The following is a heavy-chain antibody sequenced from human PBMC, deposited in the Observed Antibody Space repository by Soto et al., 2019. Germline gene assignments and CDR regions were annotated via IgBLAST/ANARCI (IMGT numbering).Heavy chain of an antibody. Sequence: SVKVSCKVSGDTFSTYSISWVRQAPGQGLEWLGGIIPILGIPSYAQRFQDRVTITADKSTSTAYMELSSLRSEDTAVYYCARERSRYDRSGYYRPDYWGQGTLVTVSS. CDR1: GDTFSTYS. D-gene: IGHD3-22*01. J-gene: IGHJ4*02. V-gene: IGHV1-69*10. CDR2: IIPILGIP. CDR3: ARERSRYDRSGYYRPDY.